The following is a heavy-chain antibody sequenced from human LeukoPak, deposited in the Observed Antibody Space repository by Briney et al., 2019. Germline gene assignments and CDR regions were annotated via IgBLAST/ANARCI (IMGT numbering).Heavy chain of an antibody. Sequence: SETLSLTCTVSGGSISSSSSYWGWIRQPPGKGLEWIGSIYYSGSTYYNPSLKSRVTISVDTSKNQFSLKLSSVTAADTAVYYCAREPDYKDYWGQGTLVTVSS. CDR3: AREPDYKDY. CDR1: GGSISSSSSY. V-gene: IGHV4-39*07. D-gene: IGHD3-10*01. J-gene: IGHJ4*02. CDR2: IYYSGST.